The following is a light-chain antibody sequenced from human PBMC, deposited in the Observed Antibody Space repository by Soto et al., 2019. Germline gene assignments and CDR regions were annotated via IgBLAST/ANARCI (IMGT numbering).Light chain of an antibody. CDR2: AAS. J-gene: IGKJ1*01. V-gene: IGKV1-27*01. CDR1: QGISNY. CDR3: LKYNSAPWT. Sequence: DIQMTQSPSALSASVGDRVTITCRASQGISNYLAWYQQKPGKVPKLLIYAASTLQSGVPSRFSGSGSGTDFTLTISSLQPEDVATYYCLKYNSAPWTFGQVNKVEIK.